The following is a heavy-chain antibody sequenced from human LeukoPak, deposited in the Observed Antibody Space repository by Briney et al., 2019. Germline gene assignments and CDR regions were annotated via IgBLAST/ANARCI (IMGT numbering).Heavy chain of an antibody. D-gene: IGHD5-18*01. CDR2: IKQDGSEK. CDR3: ARLGRWIQLAYYMDV. CDR1: GFTFSSYW. V-gene: IGHV3-7*01. J-gene: IGHJ6*03. Sequence: GGSLRLSCAASGFTFSSYWMSWVRQAPGKGLEWVANIKQDGSEKYYVDSVKGRFTISRDNAKNSLYLQMNSLRAEDTAVYYCARLGRWIQLAYYMDVWGKGTTVTISS.